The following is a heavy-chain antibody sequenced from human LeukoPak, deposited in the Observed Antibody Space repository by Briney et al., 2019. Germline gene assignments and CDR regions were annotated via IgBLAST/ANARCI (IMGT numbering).Heavy chain of an antibody. CDR1: GFTFSSYA. CDR2: IWYDGSNK. Sequence: GGSLRLSCAASGFTFSSYAMHWVRQAPGKGLEWVAVIWYDGSNKYYADSVKGRFTISRDNSKNTLYLQMNSLRAEDTAVYYCARDLPIFGVVSYAFDIWGQGTMVTVSS. D-gene: IGHD3-3*01. CDR3: ARDLPIFGVVSYAFDI. J-gene: IGHJ3*02. V-gene: IGHV3-33*08.